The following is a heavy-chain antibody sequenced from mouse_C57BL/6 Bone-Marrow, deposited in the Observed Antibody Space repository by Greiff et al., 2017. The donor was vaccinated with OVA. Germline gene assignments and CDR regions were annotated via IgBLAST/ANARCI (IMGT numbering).Heavy chain of an antibody. J-gene: IGHJ1*03. CDR2: INPNNGGT. CDR3: AREDYYYGSSYWYFDV. D-gene: IGHD1-1*01. V-gene: IGHV1-26*01. Sequence: EVQLQQSGPELVKPGASVKISCKASGYTFTDYYMNWVKQSHGKSLEWIGDINPNNGGTSYNQKFKGKATLTVDKSSSTAYMELRSLTSEDSAVYYCAREDYYYGSSYWYFDVWGTGTTVTVSS. CDR1: GYTFTDYY.